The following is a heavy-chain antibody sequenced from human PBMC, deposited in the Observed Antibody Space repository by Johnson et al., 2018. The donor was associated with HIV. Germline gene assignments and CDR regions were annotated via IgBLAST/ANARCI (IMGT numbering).Heavy chain of an antibody. V-gene: IGHV3-11*04. CDR3: ANTSPGSGSFGAFDI. CDR1: GFTFSDYY. CDR2: ISSSGDII. J-gene: IGHJ3*02. D-gene: IGHD3-10*01. Sequence: QVQLVESGGGLVKPGGSLRLSCAASGFTFSDYYMTWIRQAPGKGLEWLSFISSSGDIIRYADSVKGRFTISRDNAKNSLILQMNSLRDEDTAVYYCANTSPGSGSFGAFDIWGQGTMVTVSS.